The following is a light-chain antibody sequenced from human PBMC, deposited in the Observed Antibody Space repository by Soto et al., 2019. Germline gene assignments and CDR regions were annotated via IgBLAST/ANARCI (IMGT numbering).Light chain of an antibody. CDR1: QGIRND. V-gene: IGKV1-6*01. J-gene: IGKJ1*01. CDR3: LQDYNYPWT. CDR2: AAS. Sequence: AIQMTQSPSSLSASVGDRVTITCRASQGIRNDLGWYQQKPGKAPKLLIYAASSLQSGVPSRFSGSGSGTDVTLTICSLQPEDFATYYCLQDYNYPWTFGQGTKVEIK.